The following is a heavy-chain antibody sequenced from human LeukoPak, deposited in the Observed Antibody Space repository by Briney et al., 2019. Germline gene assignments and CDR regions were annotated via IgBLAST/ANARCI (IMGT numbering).Heavy chain of an antibody. V-gene: IGHV1-18*01. D-gene: IGHD2-15*01. J-gene: IGHJ4*02. CDR1: VYTFTSYG. CDR3: ARVGLGGSIVY. CDR2: ISAYNGNT. Sequence: ASVNVSCKASVYTFTSYGISWVRQAPGQGLEWMGWISAYNGNTNYAQKLQGRITMNTDTSTSTAYMELRSLRSDDTAVYYCARVGLGGSIVYWGQGTLVAVSS.